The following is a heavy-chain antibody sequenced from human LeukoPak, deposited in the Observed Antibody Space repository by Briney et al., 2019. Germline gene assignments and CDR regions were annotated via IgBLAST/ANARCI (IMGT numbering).Heavy chain of an antibody. V-gene: IGHV1-8*01. CDR2: MNPNSGNT. CDR1: GYTFTSYD. D-gene: IGHD2-2*02. Sequence: GASVKVSCKASGYTFTSYDINWVRQATGQGLEWMGWMNPNSGNTGYAQKFQGRVTMTEDTSTDTAYMELSSLRSEDTAVYYCATAFRIVVVPAAILDLDYWGQGTLVTVSS. CDR3: ATAFRIVVVPAAILDLDY. J-gene: IGHJ4*02.